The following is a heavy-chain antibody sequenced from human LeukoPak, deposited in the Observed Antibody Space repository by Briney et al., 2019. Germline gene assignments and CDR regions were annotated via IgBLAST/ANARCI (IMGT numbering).Heavy chain of an antibody. V-gene: IGHV5-51*01. CDR1: GYSFTSYW. CDR2: IYPGDSDT. CDR3: ARHGPIAVAGNSFGIDY. Sequence: GESLKISCKGSGYSFTSYWIGWVRQMPGKGLEWMGIIYPGDSDTRYSPSFQGQVTISADKSISTAYLQWSSLKASDTAMYYCARHGPIAVAGNSFGIDYWGQGTLVTVSS. D-gene: IGHD6-19*01. J-gene: IGHJ4*02.